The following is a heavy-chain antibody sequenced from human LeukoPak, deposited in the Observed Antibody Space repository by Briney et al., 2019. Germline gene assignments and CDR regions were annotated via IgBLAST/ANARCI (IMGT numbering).Heavy chain of an antibody. D-gene: IGHD3-9*01. CDR1: GGSISSYY. V-gene: IGHV4-59*01. CDR3: ARGPRTMDDILTADAFDI. J-gene: IGHJ3*02. CDR2: IYYSGST. Sequence: PSETLSLTCTVSGGSISSYYWSWIRQPPGKGLEWIGYIYYSGSTNYNPSLKSRVTISVDTSKNQFSLKLSSVTAADTAVYYCARGPRTMDDILTADAFDIWGQGTMVTVSS.